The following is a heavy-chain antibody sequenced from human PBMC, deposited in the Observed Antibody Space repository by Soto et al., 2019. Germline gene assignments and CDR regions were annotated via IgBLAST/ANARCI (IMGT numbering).Heavy chain of an antibody. CDR2: ISSSSSYI. D-gene: IGHD2-15*01. CDR3: ARDKYIVVVVAAYYYGMDV. Sequence: GGSLRLSCAASGFTFSSYSMNWVRQAPGKGLEWVSSISSSSSYIYYADSVKGRFTISRDNAKNSLYLQMNSLRDEDTAVYYCARDKYIVVVVAAYYYGMDVWGQGTTVTVSS. CDR1: GFTFSSYS. J-gene: IGHJ6*02. V-gene: IGHV3-21*01.